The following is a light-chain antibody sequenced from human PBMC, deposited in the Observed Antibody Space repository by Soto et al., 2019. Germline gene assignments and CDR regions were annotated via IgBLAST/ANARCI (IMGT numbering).Light chain of an antibody. J-gene: IGKJ5*01. CDR3: QQRSNWPIT. Sequence: EVVMTHSPSTLALSPVDTATLSCRASQSVSSSLAWYQQKPGQPPRLLIYGASTRATGVPARFSGSGSGTDFTLTISSLEPEDFAVYYCQQRSNWPITFGQGTRWRL. CDR1: QSVSSS. V-gene: IGKV3-11*01. CDR2: GAS.